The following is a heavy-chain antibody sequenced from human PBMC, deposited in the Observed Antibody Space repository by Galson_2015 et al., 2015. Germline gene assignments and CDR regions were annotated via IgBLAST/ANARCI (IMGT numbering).Heavy chain of an antibody. CDR2: ISGTGGRR. D-gene: IGHD2-2*01. CDR1: GFTFSTYA. Sequence: SLRLSCAASGFTFSTYAMTWVRQAPGKGPEWVSAISGTGGRRDYADSVKGRFTISRDNSKSTLYLQMNSLRAEDTAVYYCAKERRYCSSTTCYYDYWGQGTLVTVSS. J-gene: IGHJ4*02. CDR3: AKERRYCSSTTCYYDY. V-gene: IGHV3-23*01.